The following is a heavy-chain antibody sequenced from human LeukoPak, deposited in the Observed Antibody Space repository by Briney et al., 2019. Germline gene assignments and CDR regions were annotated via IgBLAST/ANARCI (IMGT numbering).Heavy chain of an antibody. CDR2: IYYSGST. J-gene: IGHJ4*02. Sequence: SETLSLTCTVSGGSISSYYWSWIRQPPGKGLEWIGYIYYSGSTNYNPSLKSRVTISVDTSKNQFSLKLSSVTAADTAVYYCARRQGDYWGQGTLVTVPS. V-gene: IGHV4-59*01. CDR1: GGSISSYY. CDR3: ARRQGDY.